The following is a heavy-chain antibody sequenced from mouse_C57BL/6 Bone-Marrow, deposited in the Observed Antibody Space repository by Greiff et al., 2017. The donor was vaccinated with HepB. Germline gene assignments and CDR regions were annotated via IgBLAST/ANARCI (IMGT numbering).Heavy chain of an antibody. J-gene: IGHJ4*01. Sequence: VQLQQSGAELARPGASVKLSCKASGYTFTSYGISWVKQRTGQGLEWIGEIYPRSGNTYYDEKFKGKATLTADKSSSTAYMELRSLTSEDSAVYFCARLYYDYDGAMDYWGQGTSVTVSS. CDR1: GYTFTSYG. CDR3: ARLYYDYDGAMDY. V-gene: IGHV1-81*01. CDR2: IYPRSGNT. D-gene: IGHD2-4*01.